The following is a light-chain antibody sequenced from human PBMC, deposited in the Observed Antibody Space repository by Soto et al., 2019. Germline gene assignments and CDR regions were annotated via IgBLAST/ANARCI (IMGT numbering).Light chain of an antibody. V-gene: IGKV1-12*01. CDR3: QQADSFTLT. Sequence: DIQLTQSPASVSASVGDRVIITCRASQDIASWLAWYQQKPGKAPNLLIYSASSLQSGVPSRFSGDGSETEFTLTISSLQPEDFATYYCQQADSFTLTFGGGTKVEL. CDR1: QDIASW. CDR2: SAS. J-gene: IGKJ4*01.